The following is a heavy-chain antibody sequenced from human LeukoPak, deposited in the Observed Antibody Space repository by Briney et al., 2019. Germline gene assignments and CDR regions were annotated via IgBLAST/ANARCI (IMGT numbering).Heavy chain of an antibody. J-gene: IGHJ6*03. CDR3: ARGSDYYYYYYMDV. CDR1: GFTFSSYS. Sequence: PGGSLRLSCAASGFTFSSYSMNWVRQAPGKGLEGVLYISSSSSTIYYADSVKGRFTISRDNAKNYLYLQMNSLRAEDTAVYYCARGSDYYYYYYMDVWGKGTTVTVSS. V-gene: IGHV3-48*01. CDR2: ISSSSSTI.